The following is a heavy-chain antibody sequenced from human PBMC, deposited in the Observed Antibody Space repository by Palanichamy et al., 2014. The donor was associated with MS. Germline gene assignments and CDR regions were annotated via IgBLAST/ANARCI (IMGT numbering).Heavy chain of an antibody. D-gene: IGHD3-16*01. CDR1: GFTFSSYG. CDR3: AKVDDRVPLNWFGP. Sequence: EVQLLESGGDLVQPGGSLRLSCEASGFTFSSYGMSWVRQAPGKGLEWVSTISGSGTSTFYADAVKGRFTISRDTSKNTIYLQMNSLRVEDTAVYYCAKVDDRVPLNWFGPWGQGTLVTVSS. CDR2: ISGSGTST. V-gene: IGHV3-23*01. J-gene: IGHJ5*02.